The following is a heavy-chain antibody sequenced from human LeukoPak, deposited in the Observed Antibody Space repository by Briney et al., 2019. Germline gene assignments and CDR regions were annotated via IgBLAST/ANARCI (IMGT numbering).Heavy chain of an antibody. V-gene: IGHV1-2*02. J-gene: IGHJ4*02. Sequence: ASVKVSSKASGYTFPDYYIHWVRQAPGQGLEWIGFINPNSGGTHYAQNFQGRVTVTRDTSISTVYLEMIRLRSDDTAVYYCARKGRTYGDYDYWGRGTLVTVSS. CDR2: INPNSGGT. CDR3: ARKGRTYGDYDY. D-gene: IGHD4-17*01. CDR1: GYTFPDYY.